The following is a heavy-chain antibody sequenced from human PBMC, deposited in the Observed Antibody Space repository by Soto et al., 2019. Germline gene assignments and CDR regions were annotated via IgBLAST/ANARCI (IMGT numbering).Heavy chain of an antibody. CDR3: ARGAGIAVAGTDY. Sequence: QVQLVESGGVVGQPGRSLRLSCAASGFTFSSYGMHWVRQAPGKGLEWVAVIWYDGSNKYYADSVQGRFTISRDNSKNTLYLQMNSLRAEDTAVYYCARGAGIAVAGTDYWGQGTLVTVSS. J-gene: IGHJ4*02. D-gene: IGHD6-19*01. CDR2: IWYDGSNK. V-gene: IGHV3-33*01. CDR1: GFTFSSYG.